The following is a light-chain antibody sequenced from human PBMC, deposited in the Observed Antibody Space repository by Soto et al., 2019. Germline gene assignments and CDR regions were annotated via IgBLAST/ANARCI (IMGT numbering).Light chain of an antibody. CDR1: SSNIGSNT. V-gene: IGLV1-44*01. J-gene: IGLJ3*02. CDR3: ATWDDSLNGGV. Sequence: QSVLTQPPSASGTPGQRVTISCSGSSSNIGSNTVNWYQQLPGTAPKLLIYSNNQRPSGVPDRFSGSRSRTSASLAISGLQSEDEGDYYCATWDDSLNGGVFGGGTKLTVL. CDR2: SNN.